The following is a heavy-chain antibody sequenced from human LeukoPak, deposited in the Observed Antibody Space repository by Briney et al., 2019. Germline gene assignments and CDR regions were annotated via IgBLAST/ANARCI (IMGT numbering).Heavy chain of an antibody. D-gene: IGHD7-27*01. Sequence: GGSLRLSCAASGFTFNTYGMHWVRQAPGKGLEWMAVMKYDGSDIYYADSVKGRFTVSRDNSMSTVYLQMNNLRAEDTAVYYCARDQSPKWGSGERYFDYWGLGTLVTVSS. CDR2: MKYDGSDI. CDR3: ARDQSPKWGSGERYFDY. J-gene: IGHJ4*02. V-gene: IGHV3-33*01. CDR1: GFTFNTYG.